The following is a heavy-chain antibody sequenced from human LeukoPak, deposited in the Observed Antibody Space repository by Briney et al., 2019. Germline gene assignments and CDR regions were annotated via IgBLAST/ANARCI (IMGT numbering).Heavy chain of an antibody. J-gene: IGHJ2*01. CDR2: MYYSGST. CDR1: GGSISSYY. CDR3: ASAVPLGHYDTSGYYRNWYFDL. V-gene: IGHV4-59*01. Sequence: PSETLSRTCTVSGGSISSYYWSWIRQSPEKGLEWIGYMYYSGSTTYNPSLKSRVTISEDTSNNQFSLKLTSVTAADTAVYYCASAVPLGHYDTSGYYRNWYFDLWGRRTLLTVSS. D-gene: IGHD3-22*01.